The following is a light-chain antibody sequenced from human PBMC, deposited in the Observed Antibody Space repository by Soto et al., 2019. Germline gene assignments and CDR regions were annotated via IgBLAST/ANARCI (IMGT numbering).Light chain of an antibody. CDR2: KAS. V-gene: IGKV1-5*03. CDR3: QHYNSYSEA. J-gene: IGKJ1*01. CDR1: QTISSW. Sequence: DIQMTQSPSTLSGSVGDRVTITCRASQTISSWLAWYQQKPGKAPKLLIYKASTLKSGVPSRFSGSGSGTEFTLTISRLHPDDFATYYCQHYNSYSEAFGPGTKVELK.